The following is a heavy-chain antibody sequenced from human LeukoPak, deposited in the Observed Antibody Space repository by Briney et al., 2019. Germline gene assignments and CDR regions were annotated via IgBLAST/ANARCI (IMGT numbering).Heavy chain of an antibody. CDR2: ISISSSYI. J-gene: IGHJ4*02. CDR1: GFTFSSYS. CDR3: ARDTLTIFGVVDSISGVDY. D-gene: IGHD3-3*01. V-gene: IGHV3-21*01. Sequence: GGSLRLSCAASGFTFSSYSMNWVRQAPGKGLEWVSSISISSSYIYYADSVKGRFTISRDNAKNSLYLQMSSLRAEDTAVYYCARDTLTIFGVVDSISGVDYWGQGTLVTVSS.